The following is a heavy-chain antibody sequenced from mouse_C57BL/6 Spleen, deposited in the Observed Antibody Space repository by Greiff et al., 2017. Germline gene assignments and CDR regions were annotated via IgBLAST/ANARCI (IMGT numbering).Heavy chain of an antibody. J-gene: IGHJ3*01. CDR3: ARRGITTVGGFAY. D-gene: IGHD1-1*01. CDR2: ISSGSSTI. V-gene: IGHV5-17*01. Sequence: DVHLVESGGGLVKPGGSLKLSCAASGFTFSDYGMHWVRQAPEKGLEWVAYISSGSSTIYYADTVKGRFTISRDNAKNTLFLQMTSLRSEDTGMYYCARRGITTVGGFAYWGQGTLVTVSA. CDR1: GFTFSDYG.